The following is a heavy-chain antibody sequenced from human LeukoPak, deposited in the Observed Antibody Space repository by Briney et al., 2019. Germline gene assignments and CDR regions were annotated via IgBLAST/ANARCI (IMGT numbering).Heavy chain of an antibody. J-gene: IGHJ2*01. CDR1: GGSFSGYY. CDR3: ARVVLGSYWYFDL. V-gene: IGHV4-34*01. Sequence: ETLSLTCAVYGGSFSGYYWSWIRQPPGKGLEWIGEINHSGSTNYNPSLKSRVTISVDTSKNQFSLKLSSVTAADTAVYYCARVVLGSYWYFDLWGRGTLVTVSS. CDR2: INHSGST.